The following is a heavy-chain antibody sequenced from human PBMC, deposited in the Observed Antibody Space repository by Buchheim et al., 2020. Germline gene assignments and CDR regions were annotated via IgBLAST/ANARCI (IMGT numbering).Heavy chain of an antibody. J-gene: IGHJ4*02. D-gene: IGHD5-12*01. CDR3: ARRNMATEFDY. CDR2: IYYNGNT. V-gene: IGHV4-39*01. CDR1: GGSISSTSNH. Sequence: QLQLQESGPGLVKPSETLSLTCTVSGGSISSTSNHWAWIRQPPGKGLEWIGSIYYNGNTYYNPSLKSRVTISVDTSEKQFSLKLSSVTAADTAVYYCARRNMATEFDYWGQGTL.